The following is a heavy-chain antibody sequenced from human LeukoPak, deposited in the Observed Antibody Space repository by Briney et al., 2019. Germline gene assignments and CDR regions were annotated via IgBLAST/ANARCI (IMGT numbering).Heavy chain of an antibody. CDR1: GFTVSDNY. CDR3: ARDSSGPAF. CDR2: IYHSGGT. V-gene: IGHV3-53*01. Sequence: GGSLRLSCAASGFTVSDNYMSWVRQAPGKGLEWVSVIYHSGGTFYSDSVKGRFTISRDSSRNTLYLQMNSLRADDTAVYYCARDSSGPAFWGQGTLVTVSS. D-gene: IGHD6-19*01. J-gene: IGHJ4*02.